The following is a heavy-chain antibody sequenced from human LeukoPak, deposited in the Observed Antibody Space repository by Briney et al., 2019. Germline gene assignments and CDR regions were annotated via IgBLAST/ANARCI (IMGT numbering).Heavy chain of an antibody. CDR2: ISPGDSDA. D-gene: IGHD2-2*01. CDR1: GYTFTNYW. Sequence: EESLKISCKGSGYTFTNYWIGWVRQMPGQGLEWMGIISPGDSDATYSPSFQGQVTISADKSIYTAYLQWSSLKASDTAMYYCARRGCSAISCSPYYFDYWGQGTLVTVSS. J-gene: IGHJ4*02. CDR3: ARRGCSAISCSPYYFDY. V-gene: IGHV5-51*01.